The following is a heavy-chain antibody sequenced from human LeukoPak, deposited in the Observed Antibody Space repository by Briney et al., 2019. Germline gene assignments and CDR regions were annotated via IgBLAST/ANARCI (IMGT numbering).Heavy chain of an antibody. V-gene: IGHV1-2*02. J-gene: IGHJ3*02. CDR3: ARATAFLLWFGELMGAFDI. CDR2: INPNSGGT. CDR1: GYTFTGYY. Sequence: ASVKVSCKASGYTFTGYYMQWVRQAPGQGLEWMGWINPNSGGTNYAQKFQGRVTMTRDTSISTAYMELSRLRSDDTAVYYCARATAFLLWFGELMGAFDIWGQGTMVTVSS. D-gene: IGHD3-10*01.